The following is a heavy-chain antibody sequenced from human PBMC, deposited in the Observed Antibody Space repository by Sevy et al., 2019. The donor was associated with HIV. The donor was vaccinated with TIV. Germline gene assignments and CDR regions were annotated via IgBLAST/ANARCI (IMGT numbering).Heavy chain of an antibody. D-gene: IGHD2-8*02. V-gene: IGHV3-30*02. CDR3: ARGTPAFCTGGVCFNWFDP. J-gene: IGHJ5*02. Sequence: GGSLRLSCAASRFSFNGYGMHWVRQAPGKGLEWVAFIRYDGSNKYYADSVKGRFTISRDDSKNTLYLQMISLRAEDTALYYCARGTPAFCTGGVCFNWFDPWGQGTLVTVSS. CDR2: IRYDGSNK. CDR1: RFSFNGYG.